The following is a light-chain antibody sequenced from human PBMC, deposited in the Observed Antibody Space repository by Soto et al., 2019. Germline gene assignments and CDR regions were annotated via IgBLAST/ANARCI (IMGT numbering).Light chain of an antibody. J-gene: IGKJ2*01. CDR3: QQRSNWRYT. CDR1: QSVSSY. V-gene: IGKV3-11*01. CDR2: DAS. Sequence: EIVLTQSPATLSLSPGERATLSCRARQSVSSYLAWYQQKPGQAPRLLIYDASNRATGIPARFSGSGSGTDFTLTISNLEPEEFEVYYCQQRSNWRYTFGQGTKLEIK.